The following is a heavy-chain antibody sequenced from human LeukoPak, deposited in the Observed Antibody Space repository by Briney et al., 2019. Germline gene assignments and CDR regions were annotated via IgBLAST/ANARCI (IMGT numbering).Heavy chain of an antibody. D-gene: IGHD1-26*01. CDR2: IYYSGST. Sequence: PSETLSLTCTVSGGSISSYYWSWIRQPPGKGLEWIGYIYYSGSTYYDPSLKSRATISVDTSKNQFSLKLSSVTAADTAVYYCARRSIVGAAPFDYWGQGTLVTVSS. V-gene: IGHV4-59*08. CDR3: ARRSIVGAAPFDY. CDR1: GGSISSYY. J-gene: IGHJ4*02.